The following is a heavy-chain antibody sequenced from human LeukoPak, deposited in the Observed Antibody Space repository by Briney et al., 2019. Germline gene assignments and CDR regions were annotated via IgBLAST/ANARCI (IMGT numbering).Heavy chain of an antibody. CDR2: ISSSSSFK. Sequence: GGSLRLSCAASGFSFSTYAMHWVRQAPGKGLEWVSYISSSSSFKKYADSLKGRFTISRDNAKNLLSLQMNSLRAEDTAIYYCATYRQVLLPFESWGQGTLVTVSS. J-gene: IGHJ4*02. V-gene: IGHV3-21*04. CDR3: ATYRQVLLPFES. CDR1: GFSFSTYA. D-gene: IGHD2-8*02.